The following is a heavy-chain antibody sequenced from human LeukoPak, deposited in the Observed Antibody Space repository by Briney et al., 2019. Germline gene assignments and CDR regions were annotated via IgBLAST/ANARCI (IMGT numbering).Heavy chain of an antibody. Sequence: ASVQVSCTASGYTFTGYYMHWVRQAPGKGLEWMGCINPNSGGTNYAQKFQGRATTTGETSISTAYMKLSRLRSDDTAVYYCARGYCSSTTCYDWFDPWGQGTLVTVSS. V-gene: IGHV1-2*02. CDR2: INPNSGGT. D-gene: IGHD2-2*01. J-gene: IGHJ5*02. CDR1: GYTFTGYY. CDR3: ARGYCSSTTCYDWFDP.